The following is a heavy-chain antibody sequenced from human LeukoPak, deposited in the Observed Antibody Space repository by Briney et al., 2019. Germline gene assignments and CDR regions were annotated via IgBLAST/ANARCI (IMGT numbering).Heavy chain of an antibody. CDR2: ISAYDDKR. D-gene: IGHD2/OR15-2a*01. V-gene: IGHV1-18*01. CDR1: GGTFSSYA. CDR3: ARVLVKTRGNYFHDDY. J-gene: IGHJ4*02. Sequence: GASVNVSCKASGGTFSSYAISWARQAPGQGLEWMGWISAYDDKRNSVQRFQDRITMTTDTSTSTSYLELRNLRSDDTAVYYCARVLVKTRGNYFHDDYWGQGTLVTVSS.